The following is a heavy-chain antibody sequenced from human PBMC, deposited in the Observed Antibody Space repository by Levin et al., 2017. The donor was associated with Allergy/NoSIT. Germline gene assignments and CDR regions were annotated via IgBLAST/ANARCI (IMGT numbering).Heavy chain of an antibody. CDR1: GFTFGDHA. CDR3: ARDSSISTFAIIIIPYYFDC. Sequence: GGSLRLSCTASGFTFGDHAMSWFRQAPGKGLEWVGFIRSKAFGETTAYAASVKGRFTISRDDFKSFAYLQMNSLKTEDTAVYYCARDSSISTFAIIIIPYYFDCWGQGTLVTVSA. J-gene: IGHJ4*02. V-gene: IGHV3-49*03. D-gene: IGHD3-3*01. CDR2: IRSKAFGETT.